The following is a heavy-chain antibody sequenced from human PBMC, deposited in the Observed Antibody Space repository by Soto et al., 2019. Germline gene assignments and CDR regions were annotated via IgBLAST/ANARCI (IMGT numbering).Heavy chain of an antibody. CDR3: ARLYYYDSSGYEIMIDY. J-gene: IGHJ4*02. CDR2: ISSSSSYI. D-gene: IGHD3-22*01. CDR1: GFTFSSYS. Sequence: EVQLVESGGGLVKPGGSLRLSCAASGFTFSSYSMNWVRQAPGKGLEWVSSISSSSSYIYYADSVKGRFTISRDNAKNSLFLQMNSLRAEDTAVYYCARLYYYDSSGYEIMIDYWGQGTLVTVSS. V-gene: IGHV3-21*01.